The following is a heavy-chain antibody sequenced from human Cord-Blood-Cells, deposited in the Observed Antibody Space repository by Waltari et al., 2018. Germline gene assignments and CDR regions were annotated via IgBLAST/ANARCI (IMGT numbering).Heavy chain of an antibody. D-gene: IGHD3-22*01. V-gene: IGHV4-39*01. CDR3: ASTREYYYDSSGYYNAFDI. CDR2: IYYSGST. J-gene: IGHJ3*02. CDR1: GGSISVSRYY. Sequence: QLHLQESGPGLVKPSETLSLTCTVSGGSISVSRYYWGGIRQPPGKGLEWIGCIYYSGSTYYNPSLKSRVTISVDTSKNQFSLKLSSVTAADTAVYYCASTREYYYDSSGYYNAFDIWGQGTMVTVSS.